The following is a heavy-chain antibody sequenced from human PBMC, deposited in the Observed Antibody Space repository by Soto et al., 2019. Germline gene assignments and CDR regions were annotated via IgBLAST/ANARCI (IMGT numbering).Heavy chain of an antibody. D-gene: IGHD4-17*01. CDR3: ARPANTVADHFDL. J-gene: IGHJ4*02. Sequence: PGESLKISCKGSGYNFAGYWIAWVRQMPGKGLELMGIIYPSDSDTRYRPSLQGQVTISADQSINTAYLQWDSLKASDTAIYYCARPANTVADHFDLWGQGTPVTVSS. CDR2: IYPSDSDT. V-gene: IGHV5-51*01. CDR1: GYNFAGYW.